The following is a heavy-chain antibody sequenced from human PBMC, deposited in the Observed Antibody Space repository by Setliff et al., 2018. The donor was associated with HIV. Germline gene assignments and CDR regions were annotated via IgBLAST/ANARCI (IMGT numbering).Heavy chain of an antibody. CDR3: ARGDGSDSGIYFDS. CDR1: GFTFNNYW. V-gene: IGHV3-7*01. Sequence: PGGSLRLSCAASGFTFNNYWIVWVRQAPGKGLEWVANINQDGSHKYYVDSVKGRFTISRDNAVNSLYLQTDSLRVEDTAVYYCARGDGSDSGIYFDSWGQGTLVTVSS. D-gene: IGHD4-17*01. CDR2: INQDGSHK. J-gene: IGHJ4*02.